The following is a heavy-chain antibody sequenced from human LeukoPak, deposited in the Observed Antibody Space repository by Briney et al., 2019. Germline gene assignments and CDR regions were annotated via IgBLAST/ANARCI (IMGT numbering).Heavy chain of an antibody. V-gene: IGHV3-74*01. J-gene: IGHJ4*02. Sequence: GGSPRLSCTASGFTFSSYWMHWVRQAPGKGLVWVSRINSDGGSTSYADSVKGRFTISRDNAKNTLYLQMNSLRAEDTAVYYCARRIQGMAPYYFDYWGQGTLVTVSS. CDR1: GFTFSSYW. CDR2: INSDGGST. D-gene: IGHD5-24*01. CDR3: ARRIQGMAPYYFDY.